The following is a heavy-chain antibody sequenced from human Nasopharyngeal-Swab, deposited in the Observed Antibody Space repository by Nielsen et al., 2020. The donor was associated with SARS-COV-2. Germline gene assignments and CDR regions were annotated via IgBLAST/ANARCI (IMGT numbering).Heavy chain of an antibody. V-gene: IGHV7-4-1*02. D-gene: IGHD2-15*01. Sequence: ASVKVSCKASGYTFTSYAMNWVRQAPGQGLEWMGWINTNTGNPTYDQGFTGRFVFSLDTSVSTAYLQISSLKAEDTAVYYCARERRLGYCSGGSCYYAWFDPWGQGTLVTVSS. J-gene: IGHJ5*02. CDR2: INTNTGNP. CDR1: GYTFTSYA. CDR3: ARERRLGYCSGGSCYYAWFDP.